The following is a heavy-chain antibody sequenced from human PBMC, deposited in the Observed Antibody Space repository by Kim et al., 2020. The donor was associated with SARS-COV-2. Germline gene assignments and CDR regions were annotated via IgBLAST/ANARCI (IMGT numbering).Heavy chain of an antibody. V-gene: IGHV4-59*01. CDR3: ARAPTMVRGFYY. D-gene: IGHD3-10*01. J-gene: IGHJ4*02. Sequence: NYNPSPKSVVTISVDQSKNQFSLKLSSVTAADTAVYYCARAPTMVRGFYYWGQGTLVTVSS.